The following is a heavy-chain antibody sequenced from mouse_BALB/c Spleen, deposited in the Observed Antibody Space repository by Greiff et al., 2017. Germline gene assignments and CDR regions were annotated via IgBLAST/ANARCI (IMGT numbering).Heavy chain of an antibody. D-gene: IGHD2-2*01. J-gene: IGHJ2*01. CDR3: ARSGLRQRGYYFDY. Sequence: EVKLQESGPGLVKPSQSLSLTCTVTGYSITSDYAWNWIRQFPGNKLEWMGYISYSGSTSYNPSLKSRISITRDTSKNQFFLQLNSVTTEDTATYYCARSGLRQRGYYFDYWGQGTTLTVSS. CDR2: ISYSGST. CDR1: GYSITSDYA. V-gene: IGHV3-2*02.